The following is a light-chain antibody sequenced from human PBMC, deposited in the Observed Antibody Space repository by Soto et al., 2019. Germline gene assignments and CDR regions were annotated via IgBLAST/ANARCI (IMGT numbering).Light chain of an antibody. CDR1: EDIATY. V-gene: IGKV1-33*01. CDR2: DAS. Sequence: DIPMTQSPSSLSASVGDRVTIACQATEDIATYLNWYQQKPGEAPKLQIYDASTLKTGVPSRFSGSGSGTHFTFNIFGLQPEDFATYYCQQFENLPLTFGGGTKVELK. CDR3: QQFENLPLT. J-gene: IGKJ4*01.